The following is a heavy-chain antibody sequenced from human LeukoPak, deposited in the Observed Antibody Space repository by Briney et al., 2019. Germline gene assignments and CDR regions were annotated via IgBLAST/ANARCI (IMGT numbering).Heavy chain of an antibody. CDR3: ARESKESYGSSFYF. J-gene: IGHJ4*02. CDR2: ISYDGSNK. V-gene: IGHV3-30*03. Sequence: GGSLRLSCTASKFTFSHYGMHWVRQAPGKGLEWVAVISYDGSNKYYANSVKGRFTISRDNSKNTLYVQMDSLRAEDTAVYYCARESKESYGSSFYFWGQGTLVTVSS. CDR1: KFTFSHYG. D-gene: IGHD3-10*01.